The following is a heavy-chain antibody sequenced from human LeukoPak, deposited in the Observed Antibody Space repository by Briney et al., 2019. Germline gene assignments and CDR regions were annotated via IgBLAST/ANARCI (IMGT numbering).Heavy chain of an antibody. CDR2: FDPEDGET. CDR1: GYTLTELS. V-gene: IGHV1-24*01. CDR3: ATVDY. J-gene: IGHJ4*02. Sequence: VASVKVSCKVSGYTLTELSMHWVRQAPGKGLEWMGGFDPEDGETIYAQKFQGRVTMTKDTSTDTAYMELSSLRSEDTAVYYCATVDYWGQGTLVTVSS.